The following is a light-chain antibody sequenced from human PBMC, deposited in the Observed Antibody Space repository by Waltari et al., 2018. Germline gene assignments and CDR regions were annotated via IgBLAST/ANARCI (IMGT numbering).Light chain of an antibody. CDR1: SSDVGGYNY. CDR2: EVS. CDR3: SSYAGSINLV. Sequence: QSALTQPPSASGSPGQSVTISCTGTSSDVGGYNYVSWYQQNPGKAPKLMIYEVSKRPSGCPDRFSGSKSGNTASLTVSGLQAEDEADYYCSSYAGSINLVVGGGTKLTVL. V-gene: IGLV2-8*01. J-gene: IGLJ2*01.